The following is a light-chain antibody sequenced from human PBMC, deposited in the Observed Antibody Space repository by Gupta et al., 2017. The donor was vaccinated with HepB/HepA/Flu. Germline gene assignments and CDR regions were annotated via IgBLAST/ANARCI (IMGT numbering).Light chain of an antibody. CDR2: RNN. V-gene: IGLV1-47*01. Sequence: QSVLTQPPSASGTPGQRVTISCSGSSSNIGGNYVFWYQQLPRTAPKLLIYRNNQRPSGVPDRFSGSKSGTSASLAISGLRSEDEAEYYCAAWDDSLNGPVFGGGTKLTVL. J-gene: IGLJ2*01. CDR3: AAWDDSLNGPV. CDR1: SSNIGGNY.